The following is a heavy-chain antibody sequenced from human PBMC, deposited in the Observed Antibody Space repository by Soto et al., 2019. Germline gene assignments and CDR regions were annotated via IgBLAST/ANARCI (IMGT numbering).Heavy chain of an antibody. CDR3: ARVGGYDILTGYYLPTYYYGMDV. V-gene: IGHV1-8*01. Sequence: GASVKVSCKASGYTFTSYDINWVRQATGQGLEWMGWMNPNSGNTGYAQKFQGRVTMTRNTSISTAYMELSSLRSEDTAVYYCARVGGYDILTGYYLPTYYYGMDVWGQGTTVTVSS. D-gene: IGHD3-9*01. CDR1: GYTFTSYD. J-gene: IGHJ6*02. CDR2: MNPNSGNT.